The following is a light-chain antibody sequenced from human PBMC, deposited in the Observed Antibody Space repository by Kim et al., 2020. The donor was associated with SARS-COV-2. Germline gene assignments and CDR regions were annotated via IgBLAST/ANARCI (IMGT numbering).Light chain of an antibody. CDR1: QDISNY. CDR3: QHYYTYPWT. CDR2: AAS. V-gene: IGKV1-16*01. J-gene: IGKJ1*01. Sequence: ASVGDRVTITCRASQDISNYLAWFQQKPGKAPESLIYAASTLQSGVPSRFSGSGSGTDFTLTISSLQPDDFATYYCQHYYTYPWTFGQGTKVDIK.